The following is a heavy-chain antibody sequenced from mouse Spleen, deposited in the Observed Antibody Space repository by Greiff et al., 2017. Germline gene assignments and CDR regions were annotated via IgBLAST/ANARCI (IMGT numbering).Heavy chain of an antibody. D-gene: IGHD1-1*01. CDR2: IDPETGGT. Sequence: QVQLQQSGAELVRPGASVTLSCKASGYTFTDYDMHWVKQTPVHGLEWIGAIDPETGGTAYNQKFKGKAILTADKSSSTAYMELRSLTSEDSAVYYCTRGNYGSSNWYFDVWGAGTTVTVSS. J-gene: IGHJ1*01. CDR3: TRGNYGSSNWYFDV. CDR1: GYTFTDYD. V-gene: IGHV1-15*01.